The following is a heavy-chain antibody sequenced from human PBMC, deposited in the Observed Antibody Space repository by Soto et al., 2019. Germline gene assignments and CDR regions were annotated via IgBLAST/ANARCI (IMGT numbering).Heavy chain of an antibody. V-gene: IGHV1-3*01. Sequence: ASAKVSCKASGYTFTSYAMYWVRQAPGQRLEWMGWINAGNGNTKYSQKLQGRVTITRDTSASTAYMELSSLRSEDTAVYYCAIHPGDYTVPFDYWGQGTLVTVSS. J-gene: IGHJ4*02. CDR2: INAGNGNT. D-gene: IGHD4-17*01. CDR1: GYTFTSYA. CDR3: AIHPGDYTVPFDY.